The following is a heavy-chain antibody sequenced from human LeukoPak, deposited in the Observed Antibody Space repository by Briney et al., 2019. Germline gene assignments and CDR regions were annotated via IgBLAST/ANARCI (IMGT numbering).Heavy chain of an antibody. D-gene: IGHD3-16*02. Sequence: PSETLSLTCAVYGGSFSGYYWSWIRQPPGKGLEWIGEINHSGSTNYNPSLKSRVTIPVDTSKNQFSLKLSSVTAADTAVYYCARAGFNVWGSYRYDYWGQGTLVTVSS. CDR1: GGSFSGYY. V-gene: IGHV4-34*01. CDR2: INHSGST. CDR3: ARAGFNVWGSYRYDY. J-gene: IGHJ4*02.